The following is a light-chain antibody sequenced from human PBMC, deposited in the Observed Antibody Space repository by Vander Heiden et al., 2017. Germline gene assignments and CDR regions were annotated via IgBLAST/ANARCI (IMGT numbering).Light chain of an antibody. CDR1: QSHIVSDHGNTY. CDR2: TLS. V-gene: IGKV2-40*01. J-gene: IGKJ2*01. Sequence: EIEMTQTPLSLSVTPAEPDTISCRSRQSHIVSDHGNTYLHWYLQKPGQSPQLLIYTLSFRASGVPDRFGGSGSGTDFTLKISMVEAEDVGVYYCMHRREFPYTFGQGTKLQIK. CDR3: MHRREFPYT.